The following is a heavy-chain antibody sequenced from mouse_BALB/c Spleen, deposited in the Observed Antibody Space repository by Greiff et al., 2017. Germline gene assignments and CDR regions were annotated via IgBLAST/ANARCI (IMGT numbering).Heavy chain of an antibody. CDR2: ISSGGSYT. D-gene: IGHD4-1*01. Sequence: EVMLVESGGGLVKPGGSLKLSCAASGFTFSSYTMSWVRQTPEKRLEWVATISSGGSYTYYPDSVKGRFTISRDNAKNTLYLQMSSLKSEDTAMYYCTRDGLGDFDYWGQGTTLTVSS. CDR1: GFTFSSYT. CDR3: TRDGLGDFDY. J-gene: IGHJ2*01. V-gene: IGHV5-6-4*01.